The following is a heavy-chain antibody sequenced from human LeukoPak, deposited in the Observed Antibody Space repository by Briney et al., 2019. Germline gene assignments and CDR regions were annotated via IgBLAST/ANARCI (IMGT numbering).Heavy chain of an antibody. J-gene: IGHJ4*02. Sequence: SETLSLTCTVSGGSISGYYWSWIRQPPGKGLEWIGFISYSGGTNYNPSLKSRVTTSVDTSKNQFSLKLNSVTAADTAVYYCARHGGSYTFDYWGQGTLVTVSS. CDR3: ARHGGSYTFDY. CDR2: ISYSGGT. V-gene: IGHV4-59*08. D-gene: IGHD1-26*01. CDR1: GGSISGYY.